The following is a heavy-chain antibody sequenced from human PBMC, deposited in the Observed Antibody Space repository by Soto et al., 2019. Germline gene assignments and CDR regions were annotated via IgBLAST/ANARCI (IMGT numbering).Heavy chain of an antibody. V-gene: IGHV3-33*01. Sequence: GSLRLSCAASGFTFSSYGMHWVRQAPGKGLEWVAVIWYDGSNKYYADSVKGRFTISRDNSKNTLYLQMNSLRAEDTAVYYCARVGRDGYNYAFDIWGQGTMVTVSS. D-gene: IGHD5-12*01. J-gene: IGHJ3*02. CDR1: GFTFSSYG. CDR3: ARVGRDGYNYAFDI. CDR2: IWYDGSNK.